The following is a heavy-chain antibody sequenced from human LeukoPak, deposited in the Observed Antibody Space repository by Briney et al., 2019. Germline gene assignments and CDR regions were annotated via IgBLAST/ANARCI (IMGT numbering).Heavy chain of an antibody. CDR1: GFTVSSNY. CDR3: ASGPAAGFDY. CDR2: ISSSSSTI. J-gene: IGHJ4*02. D-gene: IGHD6-13*01. Sequence: GESLRLSCAASGFTVSSNYMSWVRQAPGKGLEWVSYISSSSSTIYYADSVKGRFTISRDNAKNSLYLQMNSLRVEDTAVYYCASGPAAGFDYWGQGTLVTASS. V-gene: IGHV3-48*01.